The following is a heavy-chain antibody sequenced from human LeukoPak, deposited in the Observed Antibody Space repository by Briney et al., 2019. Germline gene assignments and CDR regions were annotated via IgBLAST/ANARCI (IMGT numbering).Heavy chain of an antibody. Sequence: ASVKVSCKASGGTFNSYAISWVRQAPGQGLEWMGGIIPIFGTANYAQKFQGRVTITTDESTSTAYMELSSLRSEDTAVYYCAGGYCSGGSCYFDYWGQGTLVTVSS. CDR1: GGTFNSYA. CDR3: AGGYCSGGSCYFDY. J-gene: IGHJ4*02. V-gene: IGHV1-69*05. D-gene: IGHD2-15*01. CDR2: IIPIFGTA.